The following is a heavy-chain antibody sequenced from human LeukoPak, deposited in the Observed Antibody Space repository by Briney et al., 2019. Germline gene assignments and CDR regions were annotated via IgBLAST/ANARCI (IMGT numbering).Heavy chain of an antibody. V-gene: IGHV1-8*01. J-gene: IGHJ4*02. Sequence: ASVKVSCKASGYTSTNYDINWVRQATGQGLEWMGYKNPNSGNSAYAQKFQVRVTITTDTSITTAYMELSGLRSEDTALYYCAREGLDYWGQGTLVTVSS. CDR1: GYTSTNYD. CDR3: AREGLDY. CDR2: KNPNSGNS.